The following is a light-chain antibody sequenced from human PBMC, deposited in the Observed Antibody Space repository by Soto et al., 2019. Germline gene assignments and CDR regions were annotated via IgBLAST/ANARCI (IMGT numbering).Light chain of an antibody. CDR1: KLGDKY. Sequence: SYELTQPPSVSVSPGQTASITCSGDKLGDKYACWYQQKPGQSPVLVIYQDSKRPSGIPERFSGSNSGNTDTLTISGTQAMDEADYYCQAWDSSTRVVFGGGTKLTVL. V-gene: IGLV3-1*01. J-gene: IGLJ2*01. CDR3: QAWDSSTRVV. CDR2: QDS.